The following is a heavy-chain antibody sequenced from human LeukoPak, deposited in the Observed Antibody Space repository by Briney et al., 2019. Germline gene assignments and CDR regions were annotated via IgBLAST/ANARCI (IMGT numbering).Heavy chain of an antibody. J-gene: IGHJ4*02. CDR1: GFTFSSYG. CDR2: ISYDGSNK. D-gene: IGHD6-6*01. CDR3: ARGAPERISSSTNYYFDY. V-gene: IGHV3-30*03. Sequence: GRSLRLSCAASGFTFSSYGMHWVRQAPGKGLEWVAVISYDGSNKYYADSVKGRFTISRDDSKNTLSLQMNSLRAEDTAVYYCARGAPERISSSTNYYFDYWGQGTLVTVSS.